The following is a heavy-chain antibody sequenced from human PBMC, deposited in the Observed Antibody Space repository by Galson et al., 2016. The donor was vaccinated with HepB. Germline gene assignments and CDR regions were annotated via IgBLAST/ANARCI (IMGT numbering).Heavy chain of an antibody. Sequence: TLSLTCAVSGGSISSDNWWTWVRQPPGKGLEWIGEIYHTGNTNYNPSLKSRVVISVDKSKNQFSLNLNSVTAADTAMYYCAREVIGGDDDAFDMWGQGTMVTVSS. V-gene: IGHV4-4*02. CDR2: IYHTGNT. J-gene: IGHJ3*02. D-gene: IGHD2-21*02. CDR1: GGSISSDNW. CDR3: AREVIGGDDDAFDM.